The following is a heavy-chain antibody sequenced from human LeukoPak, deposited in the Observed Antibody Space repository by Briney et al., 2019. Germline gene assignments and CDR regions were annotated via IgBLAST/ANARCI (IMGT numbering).Heavy chain of an antibody. CDR3: ARGYSSGWYEGHFDY. V-gene: IGHV1-69*06. Sequence: GSSVKVSCKASGGTFSSYAISWVRQAPGQGLEWMGGIIPIFGTANYAQKFQGRVTITADKSTSTAYMELSSLRSEDTAVYCCARGYSSGWYEGHFDYWGQGTLVTVSS. J-gene: IGHJ4*02. CDR2: IIPIFGTA. CDR1: GGTFSSYA. D-gene: IGHD6-19*01.